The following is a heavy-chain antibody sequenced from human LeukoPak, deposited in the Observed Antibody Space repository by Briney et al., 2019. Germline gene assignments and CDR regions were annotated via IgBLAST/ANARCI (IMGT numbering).Heavy chain of an antibody. CDR1: GFTFSSYA. V-gene: IGHV3-20*01. CDR3: ARLKSSSWYGAPLDY. CDR2: INWSGDSI. Sequence: PGGSLRLSCAASGFTFSSYAMSWVRQAPGKGLEWVSGINWSGDSIHYTDSVKGRFTISRDNAKNSVFLEMNSLRGEDTALYHCARLKSSSWYGAPLDYWGQGTLVTVSS. J-gene: IGHJ4*02. D-gene: IGHD6-13*01.